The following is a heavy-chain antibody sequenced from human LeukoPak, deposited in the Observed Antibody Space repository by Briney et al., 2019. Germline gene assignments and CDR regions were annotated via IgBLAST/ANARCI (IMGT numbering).Heavy chain of an antibody. Sequence: PGGSLRLSCAASGFTFSSYSMNWVRQAPGKGLEWVSSSSSSSSYIYYADSVKGRFTISRDNAKNSLYLQMNSLRAEDTAVYYCASPAYYYDSSGYSPRNFDYWGQGTLVTVSS. D-gene: IGHD3-22*01. CDR2: SSSSSSYI. CDR1: GFTFSSYS. J-gene: IGHJ4*02. CDR3: ASPAYYYDSSGYSPRNFDY. V-gene: IGHV3-21*01.